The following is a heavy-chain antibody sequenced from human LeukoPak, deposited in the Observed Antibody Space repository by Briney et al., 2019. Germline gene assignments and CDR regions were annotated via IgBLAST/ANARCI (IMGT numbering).Heavy chain of an antibody. D-gene: IGHD1-26*01. J-gene: IGHJ4*02. CDR2: INWNGGST. V-gene: IGHV3-20*04. CDR3: ASGSPAGDY. Sequence: GGSLRLSCAASGFSFADYGMSWVRQVPGKGLEWVSGINWNGGSTGYADSVKGRFTISRDNAKNSLYLQMSSLRAEDTAVYYCASGSPAGDYWGQGTLVTVSS. CDR1: GFSFADYG.